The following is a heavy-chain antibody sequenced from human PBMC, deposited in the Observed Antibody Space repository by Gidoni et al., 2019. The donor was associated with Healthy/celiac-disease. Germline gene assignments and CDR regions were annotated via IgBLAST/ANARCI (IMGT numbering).Heavy chain of an antibody. V-gene: IGHV1-46*01. Sequence: QVQLVQSGAEVKKPGASVKVSCKASGYTFTSYYMHWVRQAPGQGLEWMGIINPSGGSTSYAQKFQVRVTMTRDTSTSTVYMELSSLRSEDTAVYYCARDAGFIRLGELSLYRGISGFDYWGQGTLVTVSS. D-gene: IGHD3-16*02. CDR2: INPSGGST. J-gene: IGHJ4*02. CDR1: GYTFTSYY. CDR3: ARDAGFIRLGELSLYRGISGFDY.